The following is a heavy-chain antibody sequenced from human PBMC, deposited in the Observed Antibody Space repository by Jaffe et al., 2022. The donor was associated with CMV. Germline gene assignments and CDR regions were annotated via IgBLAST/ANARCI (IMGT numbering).Heavy chain of an antibody. CDR1: DGSIDNNKW. J-gene: IGHJ4*02. V-gene: IGHV4-4*02. Sequence: QVLLQESGPGLVKPSGTLSLTCVVSDGSIDNNKWWSWVRQPPGKGLEWIGEVFRSGSTNYNPSLRSRVTISIDKSKNHFSLKLSSVSAADTAVYYCARAGGNSVAYFESWGQGTLVTVSS. D-gene: IGHD2-21*02. CDR3: ARAGGNSVAYFES. CDR2: VFRSGST.